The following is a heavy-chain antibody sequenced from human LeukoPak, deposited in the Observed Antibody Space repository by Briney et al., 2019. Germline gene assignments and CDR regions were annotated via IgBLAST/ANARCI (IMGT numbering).Heavy chain of an antibody. CDR3: AREAAHSSGWYMGEYYFDY. V-gene: IGHV4-59*01. D-gene: IGHD6-19*01. CDR1: GVSISSYY. Sequence: SETLSLTCTVSGVSISSYYWSWIRQPPGKGLEWIGYIYYSGSTNYNPSLKSRVTISVDTSKNQFSLKLSSVTAADTAVYYCAREAAHSSGWYMGEYYFDYWGQGTLVTVSS. CDR2: IYYSGST. J-gene: IGHJ4*02.